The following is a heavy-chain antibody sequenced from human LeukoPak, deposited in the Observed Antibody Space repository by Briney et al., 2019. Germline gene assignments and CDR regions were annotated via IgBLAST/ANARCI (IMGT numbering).Heavy chain of an antibody. CDR3: ARHGGSYTFDF. Sequence: SETLSLTCTVSGGSISSYYWSWIRQPPGKGLELIGYMYDSGSTNYNPSLKSRVTISVDTSKNQFSLRLSSVTAADTALYYCARHGGSYTFDFWGQGVLVTVSS. J-gene: IGHJ4*02. V-gene: IGHV4-59*01. D-gene: IGHD1-26*01. CDR2: MYDSGST. CDR1: GGSISSYY.